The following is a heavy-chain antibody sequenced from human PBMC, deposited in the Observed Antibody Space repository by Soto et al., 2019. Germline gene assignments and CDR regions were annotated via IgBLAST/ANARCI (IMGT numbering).Heavy chain of an antibody. CDR1: GYTFIDYY. J-gene: IGHJ5*02. V-gene: IGHV1-2*04. CDR3: ARGPVTAWDNWFDL. Sequence: QVQLVQSGAEVKKPGASVKVSCKTSGYTFIDYYIHWVRQAPGQGLVWMGWINANSGGTNYAQKFQGWVTLTRDTSISTAYMELNTDDTAVYYCARGPVTAWDNWFDLWGQGTLVTVSS. CDR2: INANSGGT. D-gene: IGHD2-21*02.